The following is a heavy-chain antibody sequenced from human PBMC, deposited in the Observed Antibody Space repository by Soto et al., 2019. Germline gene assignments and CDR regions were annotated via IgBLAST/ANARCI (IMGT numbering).Heavy chain of an antibody. V-gene: IGHV4-30-4*01. CDR3: ARDRAYCGGGCAFDI. J-gene: IGHJ3*02. CDR1: GGSISSGDYY. CDR2: IYYSGST. Sequence: PSETLSLTCTVSGGSISSGDYYWIWIRQPPGKGLEWIGYIYYSGSTYYNPSLKSRVTISVDTSKNQFSLKLSSVTAADTAVYYCARDRAYCGGGCAFDIWGQGTMVTVSS. D-gene: IGHD2-21*01.